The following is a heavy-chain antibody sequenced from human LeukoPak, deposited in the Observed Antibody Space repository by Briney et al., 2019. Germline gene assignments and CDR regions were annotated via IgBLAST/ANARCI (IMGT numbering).Heavy chain of an antibody. V-gene: IGHV4-39*02. CDR3: ARLRDFGGLFFYYYMDV. D-gene: IGHD3-10*01. Sequence: KTSETLSLTCSVSGVSTGSQDFYWAWLRQPPGKGLEWIVNIYHTGSAYYSAALKSRVTISIDTSRDHFSLRLTSLTAADTAVYYCARLRDFGGLFFYYYMDVWGEGATVTVSS. J-gene: IGHJ6*03. CDR2: IYHTGSA. CDR1: GVSTGSQDFY.